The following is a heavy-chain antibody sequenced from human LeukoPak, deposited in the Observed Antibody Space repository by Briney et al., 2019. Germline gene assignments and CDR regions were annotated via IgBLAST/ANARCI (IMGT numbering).Heavy chain of an antibody. CDR2: INPSGGST. D-gene: IGHD1-26*01. CDR1: GYTFTSYY. J-gene: IGHJ6*02. V-gene: IGHV1-46*01. CDR3: AREGLIVGATYGMDV. Sequence: ASVKVSCKASGYTFTSYYMHWVRQAPGQGLEWMGIINPSGGSTSYAQKFQGRVTMTRDTSTSTVYMELSSLRSEDTAVYYCAREGLIVGATYGMDVWGQGTTVTVS.